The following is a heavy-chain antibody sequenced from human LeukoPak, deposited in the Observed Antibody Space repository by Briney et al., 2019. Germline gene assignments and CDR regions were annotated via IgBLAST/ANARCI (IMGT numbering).Heavy chain of an antibody. Sequence: GASVKVSCKSSGGTFSIYAISWVRQAPGQGLEWMGGIIPIFGTENYAQKFQGRVTITADESTSTAYMELSSLRSEDTAVYYCARDGSPDAFDIWGQGTMVTVSS. V-gene: IGHV1-69*01. CDR1: GGTFSIYA. J-gene: IGHJ3*02. CDR3: ARDGSPDAFDI. CDR2: IIPIFGTE.